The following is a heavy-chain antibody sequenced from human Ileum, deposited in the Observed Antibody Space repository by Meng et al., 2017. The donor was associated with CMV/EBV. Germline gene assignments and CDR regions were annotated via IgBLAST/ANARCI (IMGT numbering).Heavy chain of an antibody. CDR1: GFIFTEYY. Sequence: LRLSCSASGFIFTEYYLDWVRQAPGKGMEWVGRAKPKSYTTQFAASVEGRFTISRDDSKNSLFLQMNNLKTEDTALYYCVRDNWGLDYWGQGTLVTVSS. CDR2: AKPKSYTT. V-gene: IGHV3-72*01. CDR3: VRDNWGLDY. J-gene: IGHJ4*02. D-gene: IGHD7-27*01.